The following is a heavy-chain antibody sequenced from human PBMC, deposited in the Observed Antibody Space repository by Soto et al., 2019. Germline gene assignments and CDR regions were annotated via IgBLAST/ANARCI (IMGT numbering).Heavy chain of an antibody. CDR2: ISASGARA. J-gene: IGHJ4*02. CDR3: AKQGVVVTAIDY. D-gene: IGHD2-21*02. V-gene: IGHV3-23*01. Sequence: EVQLLESGGDLVQPGGSLRLSCAASGFTFSSYAMSWVRQAPGKGLEWVSAISASGARAYYADSVKGRFTFSRDNSKNTLYLQMNSLRAADTAVYYCAKQGVVVTAIDYWGQGTLVTVSS. CDR1: GFTFSSYA.